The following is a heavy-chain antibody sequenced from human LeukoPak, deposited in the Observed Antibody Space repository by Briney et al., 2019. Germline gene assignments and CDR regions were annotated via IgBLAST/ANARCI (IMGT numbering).Heavy chain of an antibody. Sequence: PGGSLRLSCAASGFTFSSYAMSWVRQAPGKGLEWVSAISGSGGSTYYADSVKGRFTISRDNSKNTLYLQMNSLRAEDTAVYYCAKDFREYYDFWSGYYTGIETPADWGQGTLVTVSS. CDR3: AKDFREYYDFWSGYYTGIETPAD. CDR1: GFTFSSYA. J-gene: IGHJ4*02. CDR2: ISGSGGST. V-gene: IGHV3-23*01. D-gene: IGHD3-3*01.